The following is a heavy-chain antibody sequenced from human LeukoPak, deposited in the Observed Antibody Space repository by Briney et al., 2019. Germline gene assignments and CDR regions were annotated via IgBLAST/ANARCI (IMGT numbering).Heavy chain of an antibody. CDR2: IYTSGST. Sequence: SETLSLTCTVSGGSISSYYWSWIRQPAGKGLEWIGRIYTSGSTNYNPSLRSRVTMSVDTSKNQFSLKLSSVPAADTAVYYCARSSGYCSSTSCFLDAFDIWGQGTMVTVSS. J-gene: IGHJ3*02. V-gene: IGHV4-4*07. CDR3: ARSSGYCSSTSCFLDAFDI. D-gene: IGHD2-2*01. CDR1: GGSISSYY.